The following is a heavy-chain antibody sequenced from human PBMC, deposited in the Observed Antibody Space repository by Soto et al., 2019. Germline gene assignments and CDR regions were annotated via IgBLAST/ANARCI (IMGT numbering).Heavy chain of an antibody. V-gene: IGHV4-39*01. CDR1: GGSISSSSYY. CDR2: IYYSGST. Sequence: QLQLQESGPGLVKPSETLSLTCTVSGGSISSSSYYWGWIRQPPGKGLEWIGSIYYSGSTYYNPSLKSRVTRSVDTSKNQFSLKLSSVTAADTAVYYCARQNGGATHYYYDGMDVWGQGTTVTVSS. D-gene: IGHD1-26*01. CDR3: ARQNGGATHYYYDGMDV. J-gene: IGHJ6*02.